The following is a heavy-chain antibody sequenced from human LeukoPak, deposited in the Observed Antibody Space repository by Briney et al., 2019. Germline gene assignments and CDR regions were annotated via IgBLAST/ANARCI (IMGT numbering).Heavy chain of an antibody. CDR1: GFKFSSYS. Sequence: GGSLRLSCAASGFKFSSYSMKWVRQAPGKGLEWVSFISSSSSYIYYADSLKGRFTISRDNAKNSLYLQMNSLRAEGTAVYYCARGTVFPYYFDYWGQGTLVTVSS. CDR3: ARGTVFPYYFDY. V-gene: IGHV3-21*01. CDR2: ISSSSSYI. J-gene: IGHJ4*02.